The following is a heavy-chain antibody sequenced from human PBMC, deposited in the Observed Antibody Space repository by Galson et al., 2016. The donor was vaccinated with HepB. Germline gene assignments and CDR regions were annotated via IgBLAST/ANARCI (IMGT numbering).Heavy chain of an antibody. CDR1: GGTFSTYA. Sequence: SVKVSCKASGGTFSTYAISWVRQAPGQGLEWMGRITPILGTPRYAQKFQGRVTITADKSPTTAYMELSSLRSEDTAVYYCARTTIFGVVTLDYWGQGTLVTVSS. D-gene: IGHD3-3*01. CDR2: ITPILGTP. V-gene: IGHV1-69*04. CDR3: ARTTIFGVVTLDY. J-gene: IGHJ4*02.